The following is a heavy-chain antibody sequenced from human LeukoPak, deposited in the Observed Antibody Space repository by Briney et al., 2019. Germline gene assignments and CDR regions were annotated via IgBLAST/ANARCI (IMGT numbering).Heavy chain of an antibody. CDR1: GLTFSRYD. D-gene: IGHD3-10*01. V-gene: IGHV3-13*01. CDR3: ARAWFHGGMDV. CDR2: IGTAGDT. Sequence: GGSLRLSCAASGLTFSRYDMHWVRQATGKGLEWVSAIGTAGDTYYPGSVKGRFTISREDDKNSLYLQMNSLRGGDTAVYYCARAWFHGGMDVWGKGTMVTVSS. J-gene: IGHJ6*04.